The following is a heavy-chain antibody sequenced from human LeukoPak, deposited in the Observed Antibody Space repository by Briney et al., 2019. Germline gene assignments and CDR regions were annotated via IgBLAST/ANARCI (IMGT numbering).Heavy chain of an antibody. CDR1: GGSISSYY. CDR3: ARDPLYYHDSSGPRIPGNYYYYYGMDV. CDR2: IYTSGST. Sequence: SETLSLTCTVSGGSISSYYWSWIRQPAGKGLEWIGRIYTSGSTNYNPSLKSRVTMSVDTSKNQFSLKLSSVTAADTAVYYCARDPLYYHDSSGPRIPGNYYYYYGMDVWGQGTTVTVSS. D-gene: IGHD3-22*01. V-gene: IGHV4-4*07. J-gene: IGHJ6*02.